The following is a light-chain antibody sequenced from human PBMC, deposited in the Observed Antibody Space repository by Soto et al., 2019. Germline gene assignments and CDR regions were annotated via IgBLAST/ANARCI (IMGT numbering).Light chain of an antibody. CDR3: LQDYTYPWT. CDR2: GAS. V-gene: IGKV1-6*01. J-gene: IGKJ1*01. CDR1: QSVRND. Sequence: AIQMTQSPSSLSASVGDRVTITCRASQSVRNDLGWYQQKPGKAPKLLIYGASSLQSGVPSRFSGSGSGTDFTLTIYNLQPEDFATYYCLQDYTYPWTFGQGTKVEIK.